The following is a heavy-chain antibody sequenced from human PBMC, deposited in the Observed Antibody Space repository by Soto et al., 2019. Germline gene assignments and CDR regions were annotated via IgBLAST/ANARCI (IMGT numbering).Heavy chain of an antibody. Sequence: SETLSLTCTVSGDSFSTYYWSWIRQPPGKGLEWIGYIYYSGVTTYNPSLKSRVTISVDTSKNQFSLKLSSVTAADTAVYYCARDRGSGWDPFDYSGQGLLVTVYS. J-gene: IGHJ4*02. D-gene: IGHD6-19*01. CDR2: IYYSGVT. V-gene: IGHV4-59*01. CDR3: ARDRGSGWDPFDY. CDR1: GDSFSTYY.